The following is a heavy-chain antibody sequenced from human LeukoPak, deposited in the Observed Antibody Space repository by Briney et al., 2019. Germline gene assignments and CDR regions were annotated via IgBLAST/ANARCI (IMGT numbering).Heavy chain of an antibody. J-gene: IGHJ4*02. V-gene: IGHV3-9*01. CDR1: GFTFDDYA. D-gene: IGHD5-18*01. Sequence: PGGSLRLSCAASGFTFDDYAMHWVRQAPGKGLEWVSGISWNSGSIGYADSVKGRFTISRDNAKNSLYLQMNSLRAEDTALYYCAKDGGGYSYGYLDYWGQGTLVTVSS. CDR3: AKDGGGYSYGYLDY. CDR2: ISWNSGSI.